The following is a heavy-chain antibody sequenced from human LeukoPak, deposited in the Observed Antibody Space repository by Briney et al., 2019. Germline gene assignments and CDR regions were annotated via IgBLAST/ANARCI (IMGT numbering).Heavy chain of an antibody. V-gene: IGHV4-34*01. CDR1: GGSFSGYY. Sequence: PSETLSLTCAVYGGSFSGYYWSWIRQPPGKGLEWIGEINHSGSTNYNPSLKSRVTISVDTSKNQFSLKLSSVTAADTAVYYCARLGRRFGELYWFDPWGQGTLVTVSS. D-gene: IGHD3-10*01. CDR3: ARLGRRFGELYWFDP. J-gene: IGHJ5*02. CDR2: INHSGST.